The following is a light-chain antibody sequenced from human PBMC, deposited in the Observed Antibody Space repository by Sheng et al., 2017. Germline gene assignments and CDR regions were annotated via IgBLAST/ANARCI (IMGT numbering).Light chain of an antibody. V-gene: IGLV1-40*01. J-gene: IGLJ3*02. CDR3: QSYDSSLSACV. CDR2: TNN. Sequence: QSVLTQSPSVSGAPGQRVTISCTGSSSNIGAGYEVHWYRHLPGTAPKLLIFTNNNRPSGVPDRFSASKSGTAASLVITGLQAEDEADYFCQSYDSSLSACVFGGGTKLTVL. CDR1: SSNIGAGYE.